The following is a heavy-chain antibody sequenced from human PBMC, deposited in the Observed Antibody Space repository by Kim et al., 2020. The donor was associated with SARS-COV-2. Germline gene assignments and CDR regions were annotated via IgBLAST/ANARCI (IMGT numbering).Heavy chain of an antibody. J-gene: IGHJ6*02. V-gene: IGHV4-30-2*01. CDR2: IYHSGST. CDR1: GGSISSGGYS. Sequence: SETLSLTCAVSGGSISSGGYSWSWIRQPPGKGLEWIGYIYHSGSTYYNPSLKSRVTISVDRSKNQFSLKLSSVTAADTAVYYCARDATYYYYGMDVWGQGTTVTVSS. CDR3: ARDATYYYYGMDV.